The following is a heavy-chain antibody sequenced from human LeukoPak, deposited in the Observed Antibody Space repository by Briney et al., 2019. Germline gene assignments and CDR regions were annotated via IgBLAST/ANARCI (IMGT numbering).Heavy chain of an antibody. D-gene: IGHD5-12*01. J-gene: IGHJ4*02. CDR2: ISYSGST. CDR3: ARGFDSKSTYFDF. V-gene: IGHV4-59*01. Sequence: SETLSLPCTVSAGSIASYFWNWIRQPPGKGLEWIGYISYSGSTNYNPSLKGRVTISLDTSKKQFSLRLTSVTAADTAVYFCARGFDSKSTYFDFWGQGTLVTVSS. CDR1: AGSIASYF.